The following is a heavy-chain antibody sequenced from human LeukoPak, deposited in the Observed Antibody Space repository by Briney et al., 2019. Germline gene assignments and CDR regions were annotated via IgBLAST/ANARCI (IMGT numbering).Heavy chain of an antibody. V-gene: IGHV3-23*01. CDR2: ISSSGGGI. D-gene: IGHD5-18*01. CDR3: AKGGTAMVTFDY. J-gene: IGHJ4*02. Sequence: PGGSLRLSCAASGFTFSDYAMSWVRQAPGTGLQWVSSISSSGGGINYADSVKGRFTISRDNSKNTLYLQMNSLRAEDTAVYYCAKGGTAMVTFDYWGQGTLVTVSS. CDR1: GFTFSDYA.